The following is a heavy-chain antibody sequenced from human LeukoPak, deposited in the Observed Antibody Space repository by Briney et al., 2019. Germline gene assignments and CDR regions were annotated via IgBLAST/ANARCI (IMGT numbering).Heavy chain of an antibody. CDR2: ISGSGITI. D-gene: IGHD3-22*01. J-gene: IGHJ3*02. CDR1: GFTFSSYG. V-gene: IGHV3-48*04. CDR3: ARGLYDSSGYYYVGRAFDI. Sequence: GGSLRLSCAASGFTFSSYGMSWVRQAPGKGLEWVSYISGSGITIYYADSVKGRFTISRDNAKNSLYLQMNSLRVEDTAVYYCARGLYDSSGYYYVGRAFDIWGQGTMVTVSS.